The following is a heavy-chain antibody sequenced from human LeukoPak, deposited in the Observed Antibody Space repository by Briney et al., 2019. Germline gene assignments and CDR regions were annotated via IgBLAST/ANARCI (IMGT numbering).Heavy chain of an antibody. V-gene: IGHV1-46*01. CDR2: INPSGGST. J-gene: IGHJ4*02. CDR3: ARDVRGGGQLLSGIDY. Sequence: ASVKVSCKASGYTFTSNYMHWVRQAPGQGLEWMGIINPSGGSTSYAQKFQGRVTMTRDTSTSTVYMELSSLRSEDTAVYYCARDVRGGGQLLSGIDYWGQGTLVTVSS. CDR1: GYTFTSNY. D-gene: IGHD2-2*01.